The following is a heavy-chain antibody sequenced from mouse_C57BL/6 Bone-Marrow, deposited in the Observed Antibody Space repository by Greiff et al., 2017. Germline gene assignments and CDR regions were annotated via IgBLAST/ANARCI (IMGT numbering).Heavy chain of an antibody. CDR3: ARVTAYYSNYEYFDV. CDR2: INPGSGGT. J-gene: IGHJ1*03. V-gene: IGHV1-54*01. D-gene: IGHD2-5*01. CDR1: GYAFTNYL. Sequence: QVQLQQSGAELVRPGTSVKVSCKASGYAFTNYLIEWVKQRPGQGLEWIGVINPGSGGTNYNEKFKGKATLTADKSSSTAYMQLSSLTSEDSAVYCCARVTAYYSNYEYFDVWGTGTTVTVSS.